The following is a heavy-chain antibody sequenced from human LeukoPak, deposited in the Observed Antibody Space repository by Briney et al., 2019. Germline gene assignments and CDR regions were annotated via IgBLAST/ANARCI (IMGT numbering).Heavy chain of an antibody. Sequence: GGSLRLSCAASGFTFSSYAMSWVRRAPGKGLEWVSAISGSGGSTYYADSVKGRFTISRDSSKNTLYLQMNSLRAEDTAVYYCARGSGWYPFDYWGQGTLVTVSS. CDR1: GFTFSSYA. J-gene: IGHJ4*02. D-gene: IGHD6-19*01. V-gene: IGHV3-23*01. CDR3: ARGSGWYPFDY. CDR2: ISGSGGST.